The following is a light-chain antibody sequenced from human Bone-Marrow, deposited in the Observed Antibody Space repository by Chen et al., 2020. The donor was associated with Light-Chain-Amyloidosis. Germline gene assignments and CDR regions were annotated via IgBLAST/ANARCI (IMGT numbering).Light chain of an antibody. Sequence: NFMLTQPHSVSESPGKTVIISCTRSSGGIATNYVQWYQQRPGSSPTTVIYEDDQRPSGVPDRFSGSIDRSSNSASLTISGLETEDEADYYCQSYQGSSQGVFGGGTKLTVL. CDR3: QSYQGSSQGV. V-gene: IGLV6-57*01. CDR1: SGGIATNY. J-gene: IGLJ3*02. CDR2: EDD.